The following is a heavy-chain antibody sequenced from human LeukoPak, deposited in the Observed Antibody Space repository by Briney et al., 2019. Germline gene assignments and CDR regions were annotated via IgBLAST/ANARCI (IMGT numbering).Heavy chain of an antibody. D-gene: IGHD3-10*01. CDR1: GYTFTIYG. V-gene: IGHV1-18*01. J-gene: IGHJ4*02. Sequence: ASVKVSCKASGYTFTIYGIGWVRQAPGQRLEWMGYISPYNGNADYAQNFQGRVSMTTDTSTTTAYMELRSLTSDDTAVYYCAREGSQALDHWGQGTLVTVSS. CDR2: ISPYNGNA. CDR3: AREGSQALDH.